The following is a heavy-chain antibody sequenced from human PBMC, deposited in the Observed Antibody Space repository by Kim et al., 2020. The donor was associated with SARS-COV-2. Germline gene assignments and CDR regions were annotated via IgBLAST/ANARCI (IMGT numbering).Heavy chain of an antibody. D-gene: IGHD2-8*01. CDR1: GFTFGDYA. CDR2: ISWNSGNI. Sequence: SLRLSCAASGFTFGDYAMHWVRQAPGKGLEWVSGISWNSGNIGYADSVKGRFTISRDKAKNSLYLQMNSLRAEDTALYYCAKDMRSGTTNSFDYWGQGTLVTVSS. CDR3: AKDMRSGTTNSFDY. V-gene: IGHV3-9*01. J-gene: IGHJ4*02.